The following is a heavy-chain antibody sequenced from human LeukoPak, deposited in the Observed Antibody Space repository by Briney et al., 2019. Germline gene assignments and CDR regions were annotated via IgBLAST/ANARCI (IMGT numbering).Heavy chain of an antibody. V-gene: IGHV3-23*01. Sequence: GGSLRLSCAASGFTFSACGMSWVRQAPGKGLEWVSAISGGGGTTHNTHSVKGRFTISRDNAKNSLYLQMNSLRAEDTAVYYCARVPDYYDSSGSPAEGGQGTLVTVSS. CDR2: ISGGGGTT. J-gene: IGHJ4*02. CDR1: GFTFSACG. CDR3: ARVPDYYDSSGSPAE. D-gene: IGHD3-22*01.